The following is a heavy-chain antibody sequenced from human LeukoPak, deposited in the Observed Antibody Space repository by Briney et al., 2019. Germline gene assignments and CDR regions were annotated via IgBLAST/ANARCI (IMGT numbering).Heavy chain of an antibody. Sequence: ASVKVSCKASGYTFTSYGISWVRQAPGQGLEWMGWISAYNGNTNYAQMLQGRVTMTTDTSTSTAYMELRSLRSDDTAVYYCARLDCGGDCYSSYFDYWGQGTLVTVAS. CDR1: GYTFTSYG. CDR2: ISAYNGNT. CDR3: ARLDCGGDCYSSYFDY. J-gene: IGHJ4*02. D-gene: IGHD2-21*02. V-gene: IGHV1-18*01.